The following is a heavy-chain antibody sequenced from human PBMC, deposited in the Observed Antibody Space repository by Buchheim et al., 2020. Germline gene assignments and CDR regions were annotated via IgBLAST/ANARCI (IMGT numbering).Heavy chain of an antibody. CDR3: ARGATMVQAPYYYYGMDV. D-gene: IGHD3-10*01. J-gene: IGHJ6*02. Sequence: QVQLQESGPGLVKPSQTLSLTCTVSGGSISSGSYYWSWIRQPAGKGLEWIGRIYTSGSTNYNPSLKSRVTISVDTSKNQFSLKLSSVTAADTAVYYCARGATMVQAPYYYYGMDVWGQGTT. CDR1: GGSISSGSYY. CDR2: IYTSGST. V-gene: IGHV4-61*02.